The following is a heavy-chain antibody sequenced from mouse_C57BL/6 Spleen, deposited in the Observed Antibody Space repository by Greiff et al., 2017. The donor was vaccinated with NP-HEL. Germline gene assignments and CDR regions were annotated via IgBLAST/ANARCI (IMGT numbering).Heavy chain of an antibody. CDR2: IWGVGST. CDR1: GFSLTSYG. J-gene: IGHJ3*01. D-gene: IGHD4-1*01. CDR3: ASRWDVAWFAY. V-gene: IGHV2-6*01. Sequence: QVQLKQSGPGLVAPSQSLSITCTVSGFSLTSYGVDWVRQSPGKGLEWLGVIWGVGSTNYNSALKSRLSISKDNSKSQVFLKMNSLQTDDTAMYYCASRWDVAWFAYWGQGTLVTVSA.